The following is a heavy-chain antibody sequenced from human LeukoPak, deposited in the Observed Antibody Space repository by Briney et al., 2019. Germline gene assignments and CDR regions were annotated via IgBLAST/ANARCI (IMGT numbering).Heavy chain of an antibody. CDR2: IYHSGST. D-gene: IGHD2-15*01. J-gene: IGHJ4*02. CDR1: GGSISSSNW. V-gene: IGHV4-4*02. Sequence: SGTLSLTCAVSGGSISSSNWWSWVRRPPGKGLEWIGEIYHSGSTNYNPSLKSRVTISVDKSKNQFSLKLSSVTAADTAVYYCARSSPGYCSGGSCYSLDYWGQGTLVTVSS. CDR3: ARSSPGYCSGGSCYSLDY.